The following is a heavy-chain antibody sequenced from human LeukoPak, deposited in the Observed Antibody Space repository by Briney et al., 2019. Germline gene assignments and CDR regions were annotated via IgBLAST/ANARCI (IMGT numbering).Heavy chain of an antibody. J-gene: IGHJ3*02. D-gene: IGHD2-21*02. CDR2: IWYDGSNK. CDR1: GFTFSSYG. CDR3: ARDCRGGDCYSPDAFDI. V-gene: IGHV3-33*01. Sequence: GGSLRLSCAASGFTFSSYGMHWVRQAPGKGLEWVAVIWYDGSNKHYADSVKGRFTISRDNSKNTLYLQMNSLRAEDTAVYYCARDCRGGDCYSPDAFDIWGQGTMVTVSS.